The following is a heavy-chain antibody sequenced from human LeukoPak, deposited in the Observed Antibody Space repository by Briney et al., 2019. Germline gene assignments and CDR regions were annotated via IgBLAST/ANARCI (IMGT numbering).Heavy chain of an antibody. Sequence: APVKVSCKGFGDTFSTFSISWVRQAPGQGLEWMGRITPINGIVNYAQKFQGRVTITADKSTSTAFMELSTLTSDDTAIYYCARRPGRGWGQGTLVTVSS. D-gene: IGHD1-26*01. V-gene: IGHV1-69*02. CDR3: ARRPGRG. CDR1: GDTFSTFS. CDR2: ITPINGIV. J-gene: IGHJ4*02.